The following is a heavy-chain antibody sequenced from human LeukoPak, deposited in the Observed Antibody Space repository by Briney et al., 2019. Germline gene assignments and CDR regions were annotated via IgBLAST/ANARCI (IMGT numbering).Heavy chain of an antibody. CDR1: GGSFSGYY. D-gene: IGHD3-22*01. V-gene: IGHV4-34*01. CDR3: ARGGDNAEYYYDSSGLVLPFDY. CDR2: INHSGST. Sequence: SETLSLTCAVYGGSFSGYYWSWIRQPPGKGLEWIGEINHSGSTNYNPSLKSRVTMSVDTSKNQFSLKLSSVTAADTAVYYCARGGDNAEYYYDSSGLVLPFDYWGQGTLVTVSS. J-gene: IGHJ4*02.